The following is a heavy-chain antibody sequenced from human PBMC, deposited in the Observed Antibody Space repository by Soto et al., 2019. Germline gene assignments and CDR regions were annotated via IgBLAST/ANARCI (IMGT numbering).Heavy chain of an antibody. CDR3: ARALNTVPFDY. CDR1: GGTFSSYT. V-gene: IGHV1-69*02. D-gene: IGHD4-17*01. Sequence: WASVKVSCKASGGTFSSYTISWVRQAPGQGLEWMGRIIPILGIANYAQKFQGRVTITADKSTSTAYMELSSLRSEDTAVYYFARALNTVPFDYWGQGTLVTVSS. CDR2: IIPILGIA. J-gene: IGHJ4*02.